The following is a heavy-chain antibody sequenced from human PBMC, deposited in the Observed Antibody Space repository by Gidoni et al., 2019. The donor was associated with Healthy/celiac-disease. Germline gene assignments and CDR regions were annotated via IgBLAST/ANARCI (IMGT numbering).Heavy chain of an antibody. CDR1: GFTFISYC. D-gene: IGHD1-26*01. Sequence: QVPLVESGGGVVHPGRSLRLSCAASGFTFISYCMHWVRQAPGKGREWVAGISYDGSNKYYADAVKGRFTSSRDNSKNTMYLQMNSLRAEDTAVYYCAKDDPGSYYQEFYYYGMDVWGQGTTVTVSS. CDR2: ISYDGSNK. CDR3: AKDDPGSYYQEFYYYGMDV. V-gene: IGHV3-30*18. J-gene: IGHJ6*02.